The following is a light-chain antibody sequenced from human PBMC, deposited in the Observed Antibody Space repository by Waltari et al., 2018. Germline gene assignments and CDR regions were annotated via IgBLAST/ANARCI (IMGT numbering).Light chain of an antibody. Sequence: QSALTQPASVSGSPGKSLTFSCTETSSEVGDYTYVSWYQQHPGKVPKLLIYDVTKRPSGISYRFSGSKAGYTASLTISGLQAEDEADYYCSSYTTMSTRVFGTGTKVTVL. CDR1: SSEVGDYTY. V-gene: IGLV2-14*03. J-gene: IGLJ1*01. CDR2: DVT. CDR3: SSYTTMSTRV.